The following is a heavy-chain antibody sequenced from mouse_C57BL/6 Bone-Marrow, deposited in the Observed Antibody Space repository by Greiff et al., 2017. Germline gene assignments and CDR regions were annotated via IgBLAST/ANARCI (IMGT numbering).Heavy chain of an antibody. CDR1: GYTFTSYW. CDR2: INPSDSYT. D-gene: IGHD1-1*01. V-gene: IGHV1-59*01. J-gene: IGHJ1*03. CDR3: ARDYMGGSSNWDFGV. Sequence: QVQLQQPGAELVRPGTSVKLSCKASGYTFTSYWMHWVKQRPGQGLEWIGVINPSDSYTNYNQKFKGKATLTVDTSSSTAYMQLSSLTSEDSAVYYSARDYMGGSSNWDFGVWGTGPKGTVSS.